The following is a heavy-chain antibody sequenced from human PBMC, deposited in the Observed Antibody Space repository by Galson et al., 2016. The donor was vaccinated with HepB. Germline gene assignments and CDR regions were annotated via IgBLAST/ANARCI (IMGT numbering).Heavy chain of an antibody. Sequence: SLRLSCAASGFTFSSYWMSWVRQTPGKGLEWVANIKYDESQTYYVGSVRGRFTISRDNAKASLFLQMNSLRGDDTDVYYCARNQFVRGFFTVTTQSHLDYWGQGAPVTVS. V-gene: IGHV3-7*01. CDR1: GFTFSSYW. D-gene: IGHD4-17*01. CDR2: IKYDESQT. J-gene: IGHJ4*02. CDR3: ARNQFVRGFFTVTTQSHLDY.